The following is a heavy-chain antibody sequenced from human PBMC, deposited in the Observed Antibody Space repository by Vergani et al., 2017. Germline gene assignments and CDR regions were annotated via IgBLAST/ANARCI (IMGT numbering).Heavy chain of an antibody. D-gene: IGHD6-6*01. CDR3: ARAIAAPTTYNWFEP. CDR1: GGTFSSYA. V-gene: IGHV1-69*06. Sequence: QVQLVQSGAEVKKPGSSVKVSCKASGGTFSSYAISWVRQAPGQGLEWMGGVIPIFGTANYAQRFQGRVTIAADKSTSTAYMELSSLRSADTAVYYCARAIAAPTTYNWFEPWGQGTLVTVSS. J-gene: IGHJ5*02. CDR2: VIPIFGTA.